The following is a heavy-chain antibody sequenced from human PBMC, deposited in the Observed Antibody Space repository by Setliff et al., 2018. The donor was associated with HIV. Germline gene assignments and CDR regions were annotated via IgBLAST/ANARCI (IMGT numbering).Heavy chain of an antibody. CDR1: GGSISSSSYY. J-gene: IGHJ4*02. D-gene: IGHD6-19*01. CDR2: IYYRGNT. CDR3: ARDNEQMAVPGAVFDY. Sequence: SETLSLTCTVSGGSISSSSYYWGWIRQPPGERLEWIGNIYYRGNTYYNPSLKRRVTISVDTSKNQFSLKLDSVTAADTAVYYCARDNEQMAVPGAVFDYWGQGTLVTVSS. V-gene: IGHV4-39*07.